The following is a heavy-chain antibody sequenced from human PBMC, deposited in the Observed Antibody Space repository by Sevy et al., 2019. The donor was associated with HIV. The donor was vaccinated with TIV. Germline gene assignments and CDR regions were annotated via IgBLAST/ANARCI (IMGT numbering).Heavy chain of an antibody. CDR2: ISHDGSKK. CDR3: TKDPPVYGDFPYGMDV. CDR1: GFIFDYYG. D-gene: IGHD4-17*01. J-gene: IGHJ6*02. Sequence: QAGGSLRLSCAASGFIFDYYGMHWVRQAPGKGLEWVALISHDGSKKYYADSVKGRFTISRDNSKNTLYLQMNTLRRDDTTAYFCTKDPPVYGDFPYGMDVRGQGTTVTVSS. V-gene: IGHV3-30*18.